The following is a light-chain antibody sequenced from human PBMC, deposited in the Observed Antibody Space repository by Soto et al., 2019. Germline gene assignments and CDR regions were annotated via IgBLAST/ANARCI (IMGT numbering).Light chain of an antibody. CDR2: DAS. CDR3: QQYNNWPPLT. CDR1: QSVSSS. V-gene: IGKV3-15*01. Sequence: EIVMTQSPATLSVSPGDRATLSCRASQSVSSSLAWYQQIPGQAPRLLIYDASTRATGIPARFGGSGSGTEFTLTISSLQSEDFAVYCCQQYNNWPPLTFGGGTKVELK. J-gene: IGKJ4*01.